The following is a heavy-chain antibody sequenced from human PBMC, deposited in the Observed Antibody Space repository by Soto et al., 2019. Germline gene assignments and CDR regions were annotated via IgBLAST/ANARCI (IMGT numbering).Heavy chain of an antibody. CDR3: AKDLKVGATPFGFDY. D-gene: IGHD1-26*01. Sequence: SLRLSCAASGFTFSSYGMHWVRQAPGKGLEWVAVISYDGSNKYYADSVKGRFTISRDNSKNTLYLQMNSLRAEDTAVYYCAKDLKVGATPFGFDYWGQGTLVTVSS. V-gene: IGHV3-30*18. CDR2: ISYDGSNK. CDR1: GFTFSSYG. J-gene: IGHJ4*02.